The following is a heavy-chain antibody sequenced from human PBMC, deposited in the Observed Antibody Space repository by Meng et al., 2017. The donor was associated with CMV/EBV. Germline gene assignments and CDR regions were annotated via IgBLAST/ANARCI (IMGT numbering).Heavy chain of an antibody. V-gene: IGHV4-34*01. CDR3: ARGGNWFDP. Sequence: QVQLRQSGAGLLKPSETLSLTCAVYGGAFSGYYCSWIRQPPGKGLEWIGEINHSGSTNYNPSLKSRVTISVDTSKNQFSLKLSSVTAADTAVYYCARGGNWFDPWGQGTLVTVSS. CDR2: INHSGST. J-gene: IGHJ5*02. CDR1: GGAFSGYY.